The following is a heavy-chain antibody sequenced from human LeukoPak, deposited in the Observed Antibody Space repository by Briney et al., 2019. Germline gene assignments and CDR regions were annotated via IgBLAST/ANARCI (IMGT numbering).Heavy chain of an antibody. Sequence: EASVKVSCKASGYTFTGYCIHWVRQAPAQGLEWMGRINPNSGGTNYAQKFQGRVPMTRDTSISTAYMELSSLRSDDTAMYYCARIGGDYSNLNWFDPWGQGTLVTVSS. V-gene: IGHV1-2*02. CDR1: GYTFTGYC. CDR3: ARIGGDYSNLNWFDP. D-gene: IGHD4-11*01. J-gene: IGHJ5*02. CDR2: INPNSGGT.